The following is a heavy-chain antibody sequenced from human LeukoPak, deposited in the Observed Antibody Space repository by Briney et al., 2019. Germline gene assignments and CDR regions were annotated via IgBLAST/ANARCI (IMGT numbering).Heavy chain of an antibody. D-gene: IGHD1-26*01. Sequence: SVEVSCKASGGTFSSYAISWVRQAPGQGLEWMGGIIPIFGTANYAQKFQGRVTITADESTSTAYMELSSLRSEDTAVYYCAREVGATTGGAFDIWGQGTMVTVSS. CDR2: IIPIFGTA. V-gene: IGHV1-69*13. CDR3: AREVGATTGGAFDI. CDR1: GGTFSSYA. J-gene: IGHJ3*02.